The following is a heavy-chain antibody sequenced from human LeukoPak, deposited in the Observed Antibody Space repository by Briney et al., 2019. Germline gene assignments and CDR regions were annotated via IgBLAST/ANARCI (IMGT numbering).Heavy chain of an antibody. J-gene: IGHJ5*02. CDR2: ISDSGGST. D-gene: IGHD6-13*01. CDR1: GFTFSNYA. CDR3: AKGRQHVVYTWFDP. V-gene: IGHV3-23*01. Sequence: GGSLRLSCAASGFTFSNYAMSWVRQAPGKGLEWISTISDSGGSTFYAASVKGRFTVSRDNSKNTLYLQMNSLRAEDTAVYFCAKGRQHVVYTWFDPWGQGTLVTVSS.